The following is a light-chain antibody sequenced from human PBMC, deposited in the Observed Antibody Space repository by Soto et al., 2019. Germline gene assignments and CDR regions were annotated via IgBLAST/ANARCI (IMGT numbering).Light chain of an antibody. CDR3: QQYGSSPIT. CDR1: QSITSSH. Sequence: EIVLTQSPGTVSFSPGERVTLSCRASQSITSSHLAWYQHKPGLAPRLLIHDTSSRAIGIPDRLSGSKSGTNFTLTIRRMEPEDVGMYYCQQYGSSPITFGQGTRLEIK. J-gene: IGKJ5*01. V-gene: IGKV3D-20*01. CDR2: DTS.